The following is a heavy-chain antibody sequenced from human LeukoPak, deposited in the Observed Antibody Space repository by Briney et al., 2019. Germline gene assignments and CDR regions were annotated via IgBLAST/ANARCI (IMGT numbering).Heavy chain of an antibody. Sequence: SETLSLTCTVSGGSISSYYWSWIRQPPGKGLEWIGYIYYSGSTNYNPSFKSRVTISVDTSKNQFSLKVGSVTAADTAVYYCARSDSSGWYPGAEYFQHWGQGTLVTVSS. CDR3: ARSDSSGWYPGAEYFQH. CDR1: GGSISSYY. D-gene: IGHD6-19*01. J-gene: IGHJ1*01. V-gene: IGHV4-59*01. CDR2: IYYSGST.